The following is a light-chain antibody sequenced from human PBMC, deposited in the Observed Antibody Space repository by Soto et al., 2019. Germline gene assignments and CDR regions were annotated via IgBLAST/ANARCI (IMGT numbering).Light chain of an antibody. V-gene: IGKV4-1*01. CDR2: LAY. CDR1: QSLLYSSSNKNY. J-gene: IGKJ4*01. Sequence: DIVMTQSPDSLAVSLGERATINCKSSQSLLYSSSNKNYLTWYQQKPGQPPKLLIYLAYTRESGVPDRFRGSGSGTDFTLTISSLQAEDVAVYYCQQYYSIPFTFGGGTKVEIK. CDR3: QQYYSIPFT.